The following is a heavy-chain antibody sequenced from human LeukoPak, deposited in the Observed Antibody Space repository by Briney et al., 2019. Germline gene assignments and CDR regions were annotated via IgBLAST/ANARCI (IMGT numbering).Heavy chain of an antibody. Sequence: PSETLSLTCTVSGYSISSGYYWGWIRQPPGKGLEWIGSIYYSGSTYYNPSPKSRVTMSVDTSKNQFSLKLSSVTAADTAVYYCARDSSSSYYYYMDVWGKGTTVTVSS. D-gene: IGHD6-6*01. CDR2: IYYSGST. CDR1: GYSISSGYY. CDR3: ARDSSSSYYYYMDV. J-gene: IGHJ6*03. V-gene: IGHV4-38-2*02.